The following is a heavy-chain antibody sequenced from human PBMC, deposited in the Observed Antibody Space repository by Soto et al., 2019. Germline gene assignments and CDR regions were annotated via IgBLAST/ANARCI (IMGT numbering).Heavy chain of an antibody. D-gene: IGHD6-19*01. CDR3: ARAVAVPADFDY. J-gene: IGHJ4*02. V-gene: IGHV1-3*05. Sequence: QVQLVQSGAEEKKPGASVKVSCKASGYTFTSYAMHWVRQAPEQRLEWMGWINAGNGNTKYSQKFQGRVTITRDTSASTAYMELSSLSSEDTAVYYCARAVAVPADFDYWGQGTLVTVSS. CDR2: INAGNGNT. CDR1: GYTFTSYA.